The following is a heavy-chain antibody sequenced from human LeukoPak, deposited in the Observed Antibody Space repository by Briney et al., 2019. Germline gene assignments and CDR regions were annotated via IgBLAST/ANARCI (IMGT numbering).Heavy chain of an antibody. CDR1: GYSFVGYG. Sequence: ASVKVSCKASGYSFVGYGITWVRQAPGQGLEWMGWFNPENGNTNYAQKVQGRVTMTRDTSTSTVYMELSSLRSEDTAVYYCARGPAAHYYYMDVWGKGTTVTVSS. D-gene: IGHD2-2*01. J-gene: IGHJ6*03. CDR3: ARGPAAHYYYMDV. V-gene: IGHV1-18*01. CDR2: FNPENGNT.